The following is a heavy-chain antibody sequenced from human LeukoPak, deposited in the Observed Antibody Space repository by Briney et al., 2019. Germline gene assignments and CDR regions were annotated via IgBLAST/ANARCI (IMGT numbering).Heavy chain of an antibody. CDR1: GGSISSSSYY. Sequence: SETLSLTCTVSGGSISSSSYYWGWIRQPPGKGLEWIGSIYYSGSTYYNPSLKSRVTISVDTSKNQFSLKLSSVTAADTAVYYCSFTPSYYYDSSGPLKGWGQGTLVTVSS. CDR2: IYYSGST. J-gene: IGHJ4*02. CDR3: SFTPSYYYDSSGPLKG. V-gene: IGHV4-39*01. D-gene: IGHD3-22*01.